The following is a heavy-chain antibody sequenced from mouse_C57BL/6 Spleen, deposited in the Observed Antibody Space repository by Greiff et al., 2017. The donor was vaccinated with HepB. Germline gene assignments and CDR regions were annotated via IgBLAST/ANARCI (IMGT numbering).Heavy chain of an antibody. CDR2: ISDGGSYT. CDR3: ARGGSYGYFDV. V-gene: IGHV5-4*03. CDR1: GFTFSSYA. D-gene: IGHD1-1*01. J-gene: IGHJ1*03. Sequence: EVKLVESGGGLVKPGGSLKLSCAASGFTFSSYAMSWVRQTPEKRLEWVATISDGGSYTYYPDNVKGRFTISRDNAKNNLYLQMSHLKSEDTAMYYCARGGSYGYFDVWGTGTTVTVSS.